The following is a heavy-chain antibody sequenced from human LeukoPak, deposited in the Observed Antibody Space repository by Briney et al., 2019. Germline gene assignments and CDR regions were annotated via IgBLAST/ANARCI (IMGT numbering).Heavy chain of an antibody. CDR2: IRYDGSNK. D-gene: IGHD1-26*01. V-gene: IGHV3-30*02. CDR3: AKDLVGAMGVFDY. CDR1: GFTFSSYG. J-gene: IGHJ4*02. Sequence: GGSLRLSCAASGFTFSSYGMHWVRQAPGKGLGWVAFIRYDGSNKYYADSVKGRFTISRDNSKNTLYLQMNSLRAEDTAVYYCAKDLVGAMGVFDYWGQGTLVTVSS.